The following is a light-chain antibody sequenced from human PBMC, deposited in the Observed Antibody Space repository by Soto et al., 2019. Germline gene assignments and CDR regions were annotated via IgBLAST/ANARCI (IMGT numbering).Light chain of an antibody. V-gene: IGLV2-14*01. CDR1: SSDVAIYNY. J-gene: IGLJ1*01. CDR2: QVT. CDR3: SSYTDSSNYV. Sequence: QSALTQPASVSGSPGQSITISCTGTSSDVAIYNYVSWYQQQPGKAPKLMIYQVTNRPSGVSNRFSGSRSGNTASLTISGLQAEDDADYYCSSYTDSSNYVFGTGTKVTVL.